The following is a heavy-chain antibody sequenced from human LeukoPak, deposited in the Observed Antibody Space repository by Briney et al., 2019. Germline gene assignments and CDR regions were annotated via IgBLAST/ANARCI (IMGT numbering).Heavy chain of an antibody. CDR1: GGSFSGYY. CDR3: ARIVGYGMDV. D-gene: IGHD1-26*01. J-gene: IGHJ6*02. Sequence: PSETLSLTCAVYGGSFSGYYWSWIRQPPGKGLEWIGEINHSGSTNYNPSLKSRVTISVDTSKNQFSLKLSSVTAADTAVYYCARIVGYGMDVWGQGTTATVSS. V-gene: IGHV4-34*01. CDR2: INHSGST.